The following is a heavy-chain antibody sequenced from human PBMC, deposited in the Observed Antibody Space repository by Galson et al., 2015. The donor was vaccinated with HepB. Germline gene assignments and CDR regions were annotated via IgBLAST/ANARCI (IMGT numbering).Heavy chain of an antibody. CDR2: INPSGTII. Sequence: SLRLSCAASGFTLRDYYMSWIRQAPGKGLEWLSYINPSGTIIHYADSVKGRFTISRDNDKNSLFLQMSSLRAEDTAVYYCARGGEDWLVYLSGVFGIWGQGTVVTVSS. D-gene: IGHD3/OR15-3a*01. V-gene: IGHV3-11*01. CDR3: ARGGEDWLVYLSGVFGI. J-gene: IGHJ3*02. CDR1: GFTLRDYY.